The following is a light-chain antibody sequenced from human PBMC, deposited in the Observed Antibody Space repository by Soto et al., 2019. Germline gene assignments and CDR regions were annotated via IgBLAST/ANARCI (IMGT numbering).Light chain of an antibody. J-gene: IGKJ4*01. CDR3: QQRSDWPST. CDR2: DAS. Sequence: EIVLTQSPATLSLSPGDRATLSCRASQSVGSYLGWYQQRPGQAPRLLIDDASNSATGIPARFSGSGSGTDFTLTISSLEPEDFAVYYCQQRSDWPSTFGGGTKVEIK. CDR1: QSVGSY. V-gene: IGKV3-11*01.